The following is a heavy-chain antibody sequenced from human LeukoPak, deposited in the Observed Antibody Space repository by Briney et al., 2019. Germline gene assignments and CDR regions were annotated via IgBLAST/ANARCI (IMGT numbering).Heavy chain of an antibody. J-gene: IGHJ3*02. CDR3: ARALLDDDGDYHEAFDI. V-gene: IGHV3-21*01. CDR1: GCFFSTYR. D-gene: IGHD4-17*01. Sequence: GGSLRLSCGASGCFFSTYRMIWVRQAPEKGLEWVSSLSSTSSAINTAGSVKGRFIISRDNAKNSMYLQMSSLRAEDTAVYYCARALLDDDGDYHEAFDIWGQGTMVIVSS. CDR2: LSSTSSAI.